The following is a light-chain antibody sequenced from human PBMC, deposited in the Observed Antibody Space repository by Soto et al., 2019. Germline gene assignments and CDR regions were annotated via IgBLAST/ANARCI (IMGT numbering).Light chain of an antibody. Sequence: QSVLTQPPSVSGAPGQRVTISCTGSSSNIGAGYDVHWYQQLPGTAPKLLIFGNSNRPSGVPDRFSGSKSGTSASLAITGLQADDVADYYRQSYDTTLSDNVFGPATTLTVL. V-gene: IGLV1-40*01. J-gene: IGLJ1*01. CDR2: GNS. CDR3: QSYDTTLSDNV. CDR1: SSNIGAGYD.